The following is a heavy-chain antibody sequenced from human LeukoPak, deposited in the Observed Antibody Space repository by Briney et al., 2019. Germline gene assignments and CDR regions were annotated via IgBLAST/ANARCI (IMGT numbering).Heavy chain of an antibody. D-gene: IGHD2-15*01. CDR1: GFTFSNYW. CDR2: IKQDGSQK. V-gene: IGHV3-7*01. CDR3: ARASLSSLLTFDY. J-gene: IGHJ4*02. Sequence: GGSLRLSCAASGFTFSNYWMTWVRQAPGKGLEWVAIIKQDGSQKFYLDSVRGRFTISTDTANNSLYLLMNSLRAEDTAVYYCARASLSSLLTFDYWGQGTLVTVSS.